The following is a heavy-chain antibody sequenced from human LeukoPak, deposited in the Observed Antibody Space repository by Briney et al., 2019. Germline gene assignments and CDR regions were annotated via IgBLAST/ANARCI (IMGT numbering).Heavy chain of an antibody. CDR1: GFTFSSYA. Sequence: GGSLRLSCAASGFTFSSYAMHWVRQAPGKGLEWVAVISYDGSNKYYADSVKGRFTISRDNSKNTLYLQMNSLRAEDTAVYYCACGIRGQYYFDYWGQGTLVTVSS. D-gene: IGHD3-10*01. J-gene: IGHJ4*02. V-gene: IGHV3-30-3*01. CDR2: ISYDGSNK. CDR3: ACGIRGQYYFDY.